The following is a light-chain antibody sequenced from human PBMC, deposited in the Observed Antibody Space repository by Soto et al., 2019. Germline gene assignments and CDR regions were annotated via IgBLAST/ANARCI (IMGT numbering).Light chain of an antibody. CDR3: QQYGSSPLT. Sequence: EIVMTQSPATLSVSPGEGATLSCRASQSVSSNYLAWYQQKPGQAPRLLIYGASSRATGIPDRFSGSGSGTDFTLTISRLEPEDFALYYCQQYGSSPLTFGGGTKVDIK. J-gene: IGKJ4*01. V-gene: IGKV3-20*01. CDR1: QSVSSNY. CDR2: GAS.